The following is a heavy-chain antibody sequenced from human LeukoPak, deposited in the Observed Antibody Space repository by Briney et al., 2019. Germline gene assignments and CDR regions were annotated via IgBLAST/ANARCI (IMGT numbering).Heavy chain of an antibody. Sequence: ASVKVSCKASGGTFSSYAISWVRQAPGQGLELMGRIIPIFGIANYAQKFQGRVTITADKSTSTAYMELSSLRSEDTAVYYCARTPKDYYDSSGYYGWFDPWGQGTLVTVSS. V-gene: IGHV1-69*04. CDR1: GGTFSSYA. J-gene: IGHJ5*02. D-gene: IGHD3-22*01. CDR2: IIPIFGIA. CDR3: ARTPKDYYDSSGYYGWFDP.